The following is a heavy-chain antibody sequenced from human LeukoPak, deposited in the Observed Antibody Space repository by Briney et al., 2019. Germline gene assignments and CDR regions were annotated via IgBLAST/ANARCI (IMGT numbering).Heavy chain of an antibody. V-gene: IGHV3-53*01. J-gene: IGHJ4*02. CDR2: IYSGGGT. Sequence: GGSLRLSCAASGFTVSSNYMSWVRQAPGKGLEWVSVIYSGGGTYYADSVKGRFTISRDNSKNTLYLQMNSLRAEDTAIYYCARAGERLIGIPLDYWGQGTLVTVSS. CDR3: ARAGERLIGIPLDY. CDR1: GFTVSSNY. D-gene: IGHD3-10*01.